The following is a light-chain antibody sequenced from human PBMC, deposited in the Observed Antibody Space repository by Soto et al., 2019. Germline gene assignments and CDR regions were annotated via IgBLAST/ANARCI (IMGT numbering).Light chain of an antibody. CDR2: DVS. Sequence: QSVLTQPASVSGSPGQSITISCTGTSSDVGGYNYVSWYQQHPGKAPKLMIYDVSNRPSGVSNRFSGSKSGNTASLTISGLQAEDEADYYCSSYTSSHVVVGGGTKLTVL. CDR3: SSYTSSHVV. J-gene: IGLJ2*01. CDR1: SSDVGGYNY. V-gene: IGLV2-14*01.